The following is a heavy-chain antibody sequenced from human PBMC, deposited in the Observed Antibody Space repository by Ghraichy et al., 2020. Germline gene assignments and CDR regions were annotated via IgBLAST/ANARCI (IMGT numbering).Heavy chain of an antibody. CDR2: ISHSGTT. D-gene: IGHD3-22*01. J-gene: IGHJ4*02. CDR3: ARARVRYYDSRGSYMFFDY. CDR1: GGPISNDDW. V-gene: IGHV4-4*02. Sequence: SETLSLTCAVSGGPISNDDWWAWIRQTPGKGLEWIGEISHSGTTKYSPSLQSRVTIFVEKPKTQFSLRLTSVTAADTAVYYCARARVRYYDSRGSYMFFDYWGQGALVSVSS.